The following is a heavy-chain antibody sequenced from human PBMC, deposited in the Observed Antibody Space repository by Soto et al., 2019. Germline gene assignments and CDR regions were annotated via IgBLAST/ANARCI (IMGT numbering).Heavy chain of an antibody. V-gene: IGHV3-30*18. Sequence: GGSLRLSCAASGFSFSTYGMHWVRQAPGRGLEWMAVISNDGSNKYYADSVKGRFTISRDNSKDTLFLQMNSLRGEDTAIYYCAKVIRADSTSSNFYYYSGMDVWGQGTTVTVSS. CDR2: ISNDGSNK. CDR3: AKVIRADSTSSNFYYYSGMDV. J-gene: IGHJ6*02. D-gene: IGHD6-6*01. CDR1: GFSFSTYG.